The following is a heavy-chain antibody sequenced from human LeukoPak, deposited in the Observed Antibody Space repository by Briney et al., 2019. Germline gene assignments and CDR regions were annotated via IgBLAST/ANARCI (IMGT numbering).Heavy chain of an antibody. Sequence: RASVTDSCKASGGTFSSYAISWVRQAPGQRLEWMGGIIPIFGTANYAQKFQGRVTITADESTSTAYMELSSLRSEDTAVYYCARSPITMVRGVTYYFDDWGPGTLVTVSS. CDR3: ARSPITMVRGVTYYFDD. V-gene: IGHV1-69*01. CDR1: GGTFSSYA. D-gene: IGHD3-10*01. CDR2: IIPIFGTA. J-gene: IGHJ4*02.